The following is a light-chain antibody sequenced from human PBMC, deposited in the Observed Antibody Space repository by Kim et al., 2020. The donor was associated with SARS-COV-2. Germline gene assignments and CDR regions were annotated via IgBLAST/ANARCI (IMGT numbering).Light chain of an antibody. CDR3: NSRDSRGKGVV. V-gene: IGLV3-19*01. J-gene: IGLJ2*01. Sequence: SSELTQDPAVSVALGQTVRITCQGDSLRSYYASWYQQKPGQAPVLVIYGKNNRPSGIPDRFSGSSSGNTASLTITGAQAEDEADYYCNSRDSRGKGVVFGGGTQLTVL. CDR1: SLRSYY. CDR2: GKN.